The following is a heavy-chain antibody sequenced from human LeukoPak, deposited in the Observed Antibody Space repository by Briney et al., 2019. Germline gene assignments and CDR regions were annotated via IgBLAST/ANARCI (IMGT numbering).Heavy chain of an antibody. CDR1: GFTFSSYS. D-gene: IGHD6-13*01. J-gene: IGHJ6*02. Sequence: GGSLRLSCAASGFTFSSYSMNWVRQAPGKGLEWVSSISSSSSYIYYADSVKGRFTISRDNAKNSRYLQMNSLRAEDTAVYYCARDLDRKFIAAAGQRRGYYYYGMDVWGQGTTVTVSS. V-gene: IGHV3-21*01. CDR3: ARDLDRKFIAAAGQRRGYYYYGMDV. CDR2: ISSSSSYI.